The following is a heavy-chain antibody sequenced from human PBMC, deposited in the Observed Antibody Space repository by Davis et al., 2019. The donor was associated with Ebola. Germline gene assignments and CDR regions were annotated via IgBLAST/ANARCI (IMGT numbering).Heavy chain of an antibody. Sequence: ASVKVPCQDSGYTFTSYDINWVRQATGQGLEWMGWMNPNSGNTGYAQKFQGRVTMTRNTSISTAYMELSSLRSEDTAVYYCAAHDCWSGQGSVPWGQGTLVTVSS. J-gene: IGHJ4*02. CDR2: MNPNSGNT. V-gene: IGHV1-8*01. CDR1: GYTFTSYD. D-gene: IGHD3-3*01. CDR3: AAHDCWSGQGSVP.